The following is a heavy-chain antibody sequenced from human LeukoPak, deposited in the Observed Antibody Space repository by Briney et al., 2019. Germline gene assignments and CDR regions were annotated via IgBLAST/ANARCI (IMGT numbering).Heavy chain of an antibody. J-gene: IGHJ3*02. Sequence: SETLSLTCTVSGGSIISSNYYWGWIRQPPGKGLEWIGSMYYSGSTHYNPSLKSRVTISVDMSKNQFSLRLSSVTAADTAVYYCARDSMIVAPYGALDIWGQGTMVTVSS. CDR1: GGSIISSNYY. V-gene: IGHV4-39*07. CDR2: MYYSGST. D-gene: IGHD3-22*01. CDR3: ARDSMIVAPYGALDI.